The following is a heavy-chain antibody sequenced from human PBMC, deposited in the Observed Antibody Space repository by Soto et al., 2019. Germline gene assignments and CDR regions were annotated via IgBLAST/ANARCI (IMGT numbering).Heavy chain of an antibody. CDR2: IYYSGST. J-gene: IGHJ4*02. Sequence: SETLSLTCTVSGGSISSYYWSWIRQPPGKGLEWIGYIYYSGSTYYADSVKGRFTISRDNSKNTLYLQMNSLRAEDTAVYYCAKASGWFGEFDYWGQGTLVTVSS. CDR1: GGSISSYY. D-gene: IGHD3-10*01. CDR3: AKASGWFGEFDY. V-gene: IGHV4-59*12.